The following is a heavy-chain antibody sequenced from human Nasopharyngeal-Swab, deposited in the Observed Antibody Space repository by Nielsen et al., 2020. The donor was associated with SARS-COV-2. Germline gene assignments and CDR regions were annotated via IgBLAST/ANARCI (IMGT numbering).Heavy chain of an antibody. Sequence: GGSLRLSCSASGFTFSSYAMHWVRQAPGKGLEYVSAISSNGGSTYYADSVKGRFTISRDNSKNTLYLQMSSLRAEDTAVYYCVADEDIVQMVLDYWGQGTLVTVSS. V-gene: IGHV3-64D*06. J-gene: IGHJ4*02. D-gene: IGHD2-8*01. CDR1: GFTFSSYA. CDR3: VADEDIVQMVLDY. CDR2: ISSNGGST.